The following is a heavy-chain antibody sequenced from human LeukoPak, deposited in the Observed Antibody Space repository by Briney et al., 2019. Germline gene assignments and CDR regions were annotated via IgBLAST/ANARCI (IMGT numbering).Heavy chain of an antibody. CDR1: GYTFTSYD. V-gene: IGHV1-18*01. J-gene: IGHJ4*02. Sequence: ASVKVSCKASGYTFTSYDISWVRQAPGQGLEWMGWISAYSGNTNYAQKLQGRVTMTTDTSTSTAYMELSSLRSEDTAVYYCARGWLQLRVDYWGQGTQVTVSS. CDR3: ARGWLQLRVDY. D-gene: IGHD5-24*01. CDR2: ISAYSGNT.